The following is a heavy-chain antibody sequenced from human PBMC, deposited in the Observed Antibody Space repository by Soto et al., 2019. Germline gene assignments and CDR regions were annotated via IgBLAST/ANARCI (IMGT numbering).Heavy chain of an antibody. V-gene: IGHV3-23*01. Sequence: EWVSAISGSGGSTYYADSVKGRFTMTTDTSTSTAYMELRSLRSDDTAVYYCARGNYYYDSSGYPEFDYWGQGTLVTVSS. CDR2: ISGSGGST. J-gene: IGHJ4*02. CDR3: ARGNYYYDSSGYPEFDY. D-gene: IGHD3-22*01.